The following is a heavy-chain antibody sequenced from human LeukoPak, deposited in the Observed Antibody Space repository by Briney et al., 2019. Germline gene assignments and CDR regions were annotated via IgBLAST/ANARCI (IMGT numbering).Heavy chain of an antibody. Sequence: SETPSLTCTVSGGAISSGDYSWSWIRKPPGKGLEWIGDIYYSGSAYYNPSLKSRVNIPVDTSKNQFSLKMSSVTAADTAVYYCARASTYYDFWSGYYSPQVPNKWFDPWGQGTLVTVSS. CDR2: IYYSGSA. V-gene: IGHV4-30-4*08. CDR1: GGAISSGDYS. CDR3: ARASTYYDFWSGYYSPQVPNKWFDP. D-gene: IGHD3-3*01. J-gene: IGHJ5*02.